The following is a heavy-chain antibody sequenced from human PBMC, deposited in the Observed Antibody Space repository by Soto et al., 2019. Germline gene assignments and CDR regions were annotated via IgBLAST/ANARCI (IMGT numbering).Heavy chain of an antibody. J-gene: IGHJ5*02. D-gene: IGHD3-3*02. CDR3: ARHSLALRKNNWFDP. V-gene: IGHV4-39*01. CDR2: IFYLGSS. CDR1: GDSIISSDFY. Sequence: SETLSLTCTVSGDSIISSDFYWGWVRQPPGKGLEWIGSIFYLGSSYYNPSLKGRVTMSVDTSKNQFSLRLRSVTAADTALYFCARHSLALRKNNWFDPWGQGIMVTVSS.